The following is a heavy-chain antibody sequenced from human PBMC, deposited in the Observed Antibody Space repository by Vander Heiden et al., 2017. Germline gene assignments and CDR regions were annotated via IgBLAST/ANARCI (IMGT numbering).Heavy chain of an antibody. CDR2: LHSTGDT. V-gene: IGHV3-13*01. CDR3: ARKMGISPSGAFDY. CDR1: GFNISSYN. J-gene: IGHJ4*02. D-gene: IGHD6-13*01. Sequence: EVQLVESGGGLVLSGDSLRLYCAASGFNISSYNMHWVRQVKGKGLEWVSALHSTGDTYYADSVKGRFTISRENAKNSLDLQMNSLRVGDTAMYYCARKMGISPSGAFDYWGQGALVTVSS.